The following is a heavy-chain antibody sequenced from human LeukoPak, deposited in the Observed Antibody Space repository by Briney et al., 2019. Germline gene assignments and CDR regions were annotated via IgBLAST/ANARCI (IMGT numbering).Heavy chain of an antibody. D-gene: IGHD3-10*01. V-gene: IGHV1-46*01. CDR3: ARHRYYYRSGSYYGAPYYMDV. Sequence: ASVKVSCKASGYTFTSYYMHWVRQAPGQGLQWMGIINPSGGSTSYAQKFQGRVTISVDTSKNQFSLKLSSVTAADTAVYYCARHRYYYRSGSYYGAPYYMDVWGKGTTVTISS. CDR1: GYTFTSYY. J-gene: IGHJ6*03. CDR2: INPSGGST.